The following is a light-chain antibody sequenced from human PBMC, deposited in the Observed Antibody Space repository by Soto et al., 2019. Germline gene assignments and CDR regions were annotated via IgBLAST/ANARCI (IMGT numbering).Light chain of an antibody. J-gene: IGLJ1*01. Sequence: QSALTQPASVSGSPGQSITISCTGTSSDVGGYNYVSWYQQQSGKAPKLMIHEVSNRPSGVSNRFSGSKSGNTASLTISGPQAEDEADYYCSSYTSSRAYFFGIGTKVTVL. CDR2: EVS. V-gene: IGLV2-14*01. CDR3: SSYTSSRAYF. CDR1: SSDVGGYNY.